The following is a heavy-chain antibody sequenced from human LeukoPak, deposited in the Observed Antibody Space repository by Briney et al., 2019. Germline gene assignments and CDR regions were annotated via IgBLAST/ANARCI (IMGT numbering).Heavy chain of an antibody. Sequence: RPSEPLSLTCSVSDDSISIYYWSWIRHPPGKGLGWLGYIDHTGRTKHNPLLNGPVTISRDASKHHFSLELSSVTAAETAVYFCVRGRVSSSSWYSTYYYFFYMDVWGKGTTVTVSS. V-gene: IGHV4-59*01. D-gene: IGHD6-13*01. J-gene: IGHJ6*03. CDR1: DDSISIYY. CDR3: VRGRVSSSSWYSTYYYFFYMDV. CDR2: IDHTGRT.